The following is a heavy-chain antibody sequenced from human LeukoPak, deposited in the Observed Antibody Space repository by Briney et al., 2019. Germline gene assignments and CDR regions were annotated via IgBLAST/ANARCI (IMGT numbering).Heavy chain of an antibody. CDR3: ARSYYDSSGHLDY. D-gene: IGHD3-22*01. CDR1: GGTFSSYA. CDR2: IIPILGIA. J-gene: IGHJ4*02. Sequence: GASVKVSCKASGGTFSSYAISWVRQAPGQGLEWMGRIIPILGIANYAQKFQGRVTITADKSTSTAYMELSSLRSEDTAVYYCARSYYDSSGHLDYWGQGTLVTVSS. V-gene: IGHV1-69*04.